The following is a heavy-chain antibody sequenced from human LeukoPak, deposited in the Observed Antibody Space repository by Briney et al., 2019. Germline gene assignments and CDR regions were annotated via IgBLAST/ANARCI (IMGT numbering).Heavy chain of an antibody. CDR1: GGSISSYY. Sequence: SETLSLTCAVSGGSISSYYWSWIRQPAGKGLEWIGRIYTSGSTNYNPSLKSRVTMSVDTSKNQFSLKLSSVTAADTAVYYCARDHADTAMVVYYFDYWGQGTLVTVSS. D-gene: IGHD5-18*01. V-gene: IGHV4-4*07. J-gene: IGHJ4*02. CDR3: ARDHADTAMVVYYFDY. CDR2: IYTSGST.